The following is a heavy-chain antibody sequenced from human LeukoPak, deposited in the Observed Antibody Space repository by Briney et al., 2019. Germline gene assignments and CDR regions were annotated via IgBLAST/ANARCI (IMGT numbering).Heavy chain of an antibody. J-gene: IGHJ4*02. CDR1: GVSFSGYY. Sequence: SETLSFTCAVYGVSFSGYYWSWIRQPPGKGLEWIGEINHSGSTNYNPSLKSRVTISVDTSKNQFSLKLSSVTAADTAVYYCARGDYGDHGIDYWGQGTLVTVSS. D-gene: IGHD4-17*01. V-gene: IGHV4-34*01. CDR2: INHSGST. CDR3: ARGDYGDHGIDY.